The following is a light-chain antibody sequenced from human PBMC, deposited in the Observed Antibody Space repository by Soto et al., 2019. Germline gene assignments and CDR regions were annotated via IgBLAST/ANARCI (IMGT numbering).Light chain of an antibody. CDR3: ASWDDNLYV. Sequence: HSVLTQPPSASGNPGQRVTISCSGSNSNIGSHTVNWYQQLPGTAPKLLIYSNSQRPLGVPVRFSGSKSGTSASLAISGLQSGDEADYYCASWDDNLYVFGLGTKATVL. CDR1: NSNIGSHT. J-gene: IGLJ1*01. V-gene: IGLV1-44*01. CDR2: SNS.